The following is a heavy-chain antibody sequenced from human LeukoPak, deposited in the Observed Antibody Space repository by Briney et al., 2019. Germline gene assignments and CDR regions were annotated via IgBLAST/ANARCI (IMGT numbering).Heavy chain of an antibody. CDR1: GDSVSSNSAA. Sequence: SQTLSLTCAISGDSVSSNSAAWNWIRQSPSRGLEWLGRTYYRSKWYNDCAVSVKSRITINPDTSKNQFSLQLNSVTPEDTAVYYCAREVVRKRGYSYGPPPSDAFDIWGQGTMVTVSS. D-gene: IGHD5-18*01. CDR2: TYYRSKWYN. CDR3: AREVVRKRGYSYGPPPSDAFDI. J-gene: IGHJ3*02. V-gene: IGHV6-1*01.